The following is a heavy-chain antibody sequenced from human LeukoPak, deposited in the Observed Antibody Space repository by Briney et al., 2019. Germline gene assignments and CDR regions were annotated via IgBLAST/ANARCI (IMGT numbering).Heavy chain of an antibody. CDR2: INHSGST. CDR3: ARYSSGWYPEHY. V-gene: IGHV4-34*01. Sequence: SETLSLTCAVYGGSFSGYHWSWIRQPPGKGLEWIGEINHSGSTNYNPSLKSRVTISVDTSKNQFSLKLSSVTAADTAVYYCARYSSGWYPEHYWGQGTLVTVSS. D-gene: IGHD6-19*01. J-gene: IGHJ4*02. CDR1: GGSFSGYH.